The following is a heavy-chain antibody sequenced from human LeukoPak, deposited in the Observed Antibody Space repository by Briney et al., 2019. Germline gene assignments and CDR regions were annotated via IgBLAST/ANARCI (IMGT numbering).Heavy chain of an antibody. V-gene: IGHV1-2*06. J-gene: IGHJ6*03. CDR2: INPNSGGT. CDR3: ARGASYCTNGVCYKNYYYMDI. D-gene: IGHD2-8*01. Sequence: GASVKVSCKASGYTFTGYYMHWVRQAPGQGLEWMGRINPNSGGTNYAQKFQGRVTMARDTSISTAYMELSRLRSDDTAVYYCARGASYCTNGVCYKNYYYMDIWGKGTTVTASS. CDR1: GYTFTGYY.